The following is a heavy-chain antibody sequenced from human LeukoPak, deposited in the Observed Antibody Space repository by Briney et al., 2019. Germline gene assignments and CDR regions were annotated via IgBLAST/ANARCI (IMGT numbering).Heavy chain of an antibody. Sequence: GGSLRLSCAASGFTSSSYAMSWVRQAPGKGLEWVSAISGSGGSTYYADSVKGRFTISRDNSKNTLYLQMNSLRAEDTAVYYCAKGRIRGSYYYYGMDVWGQGTTVTVSS. CDR2: ISGSGGST. J-gene: IGHJ6*02. CDR3: AKGRIRGSYYYYGMDV. V-gene: IGHV3-23*01. D-gene: IGHD3-10*01. CDR1: GFTSSSYA.